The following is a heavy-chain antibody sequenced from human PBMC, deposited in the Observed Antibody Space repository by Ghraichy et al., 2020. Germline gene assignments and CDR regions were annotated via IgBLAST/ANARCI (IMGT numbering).Heavy chain of an antibody. CDR1: GFTFSSYA. D-gene: IGHD2-21*01. CDR3: AKDLIGGDVY. CDR2: ISGSGGST. Sequence: GGSLRLSSAASGFTFSSYAMNWVRQAPGKGLEWVSTISGSGGSTYYAGAAKGRFTISRDNSKNTLYLQMNSLRAEDTAIYYCAKDLIGGDVYWGQGTLVTVSS. V-gene: IGHV3-23*01. J-gene: IGHJ4*02.